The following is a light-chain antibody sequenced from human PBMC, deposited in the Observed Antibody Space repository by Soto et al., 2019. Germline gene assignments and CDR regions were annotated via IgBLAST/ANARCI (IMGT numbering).Light chain of an antibody. Sequence: EIVLTQSPATLSLSPGERATLSCRASQSVSSYLAWYQQKPGQAPRLLIYDASNRATGIPARFSGSGSGTDFTLTISSLEPEDFEVYYCQQRSHWPPAFGQGTKVEIK. CDR2: DAS. V-gene: IGKV3-11*01. CDR1: QSVSSY. J-gene: IGKJ2*01. CDR3: QQRSHWPPA.